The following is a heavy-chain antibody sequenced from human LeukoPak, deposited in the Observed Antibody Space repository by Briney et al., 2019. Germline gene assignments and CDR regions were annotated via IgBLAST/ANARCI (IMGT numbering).Heavy chain of an antibody. D-gene: IGHD6-13*01. CDR2: ISSSSYAI. Sequence: GGSLRLSCAASGFTFSSYSMNWVRQAPGKGLEWISYISSSSYAIHYADSVKGRFTVSRDNAKNSLYLQMNNLRAEDTAVYYCARDFDKAATYWGQGTLVTVSS. CDR1: GFTFSSYS. CDR3: ARDFDKAATY. J-gene: IGHJ4*02. V-gene: IGHV3-48*01.